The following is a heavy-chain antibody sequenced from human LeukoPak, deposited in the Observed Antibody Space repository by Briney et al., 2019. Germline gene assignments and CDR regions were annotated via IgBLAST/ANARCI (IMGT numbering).Heavy chain of an antibody. Sequence: PGGSLRLSCAASGFTFSSYAMSWVRQAPGKGLEWVSSISGSGGNTYYADSVKGRFTISRDNSKNTLFLQMNSLRAEDTAVYHCAKGLHQFDYWGQGTLVTDSS. CDR1: GFTFSSYA. V-gene: IGHV3-23*01. CDR3: AKGLHQFDY. CDR2: ISGSGGNT. D-gene: IGHD5-12*01. J-gene: IGHJ4*02.